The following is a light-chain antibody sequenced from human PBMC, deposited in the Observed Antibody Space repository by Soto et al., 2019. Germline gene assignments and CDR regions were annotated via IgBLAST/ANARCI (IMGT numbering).Light chain of an antibody. CDR3: AAWDDSLNGVV. Sequence: QSALTQPPSVSEAPRQRVTISCSGSSSNIGNNAVNWYQQFPGKAPKLLIYYDDLLPSGVSDRFSGSKSGTSASLAISGLQSEDEADYYCAAWDDSLNGVVFGGGTKLTVL. V-gene: IGLV1-36*01. CDR1: SSNIGNNA. J-gene: IGLJ2*01. CDR2: YDD.